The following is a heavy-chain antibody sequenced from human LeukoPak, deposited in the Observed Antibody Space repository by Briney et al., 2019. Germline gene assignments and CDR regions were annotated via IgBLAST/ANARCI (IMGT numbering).Heavy chain of an antibody. CDR3: ARVLVGVAGNYFDY. CDR2: IIPIFGTA. Sequence: ASVKVSCKASGGTFSSYAISWVRQAPGQGLEWMGGIIPIFGTANYAQKFQGRVTITADESTSTAYMELSSLRSEDTAVYYCARVLVGVAGNYFDYWGQGTLVTVSS. CDR1: GGTFSSYA. D-gene: IGHD1-26*01. J-gene: IGHJ4*02. V-gene: IGHV1-69*13.